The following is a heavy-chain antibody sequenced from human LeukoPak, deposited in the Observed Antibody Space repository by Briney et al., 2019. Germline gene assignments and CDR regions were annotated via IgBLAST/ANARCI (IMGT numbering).Heavy chain of an antibody. V-gene: IGHV4-34*01. Sequence: PSETLSLTCAVYGGPFSGYYWSSIRQPPGKGLEWIGEINHSGSTNYNASLKSRFTISVDTSTNQFSLKLSSVTAADTAVYYCATLRFLEWLSPYFDYWGQGTLVTVSS. J-gene: IGHJ4*02. CDR3: ATLRFLEWLSPYFDY. D-gene: IGHD3-3*01. CDR1: GGPFSGYY. CDR2: INHSGST.